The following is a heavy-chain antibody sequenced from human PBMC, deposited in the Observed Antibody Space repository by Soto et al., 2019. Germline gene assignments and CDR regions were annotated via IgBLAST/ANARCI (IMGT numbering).Heavy chain of an antibody. CDR3: ARQPTTGDTDLWFDP. CDR1: GGSISTSRSY. Sequence: SETLSLTCNVSGGSISTSRSYWAWIRQPPGKWLEWLANIFYSGSTYYNPSLASRVTVSVDTSKNEFSLKLRSVTAADTAVYYCARQPTTGDTDLWFDPWGQGTLVTAPQ. CDR2: IFYSGST. D-gene: IGHD2-21*01. J-gene: IGHJ5*02. V-gene: IGHV4-39*01.